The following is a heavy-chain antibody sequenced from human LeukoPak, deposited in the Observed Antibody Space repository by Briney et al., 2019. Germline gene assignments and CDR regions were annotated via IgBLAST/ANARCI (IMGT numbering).Heavy chain of an antibody. V-gene: IGHV3-7*01. J-gene: IGHJ6*03. CDR1: GFTFSSYW. CDR2: IKQDGSEK. D-gene: IGHD3-3*01. Sequence: PGGSLRLSCAASGFTFSSYWMSWVRQAPGKGLEWVANIKQDGSEKYYVDSVKGRFTISRDNAKNSLYLQMNSLRAEDTAVYYCARAYATIFAGDYMDVWGKGTTVTVSS. CDR3: ARAYATIFAGDYMDV.